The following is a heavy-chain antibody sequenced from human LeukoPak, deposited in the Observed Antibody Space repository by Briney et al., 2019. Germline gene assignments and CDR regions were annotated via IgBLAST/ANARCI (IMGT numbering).Heavy chain of an antibody. J-gene: IGHJ6*02. CDR3: ARAGRLPAATFDV. CDR2: INPSGGYT. V-gene: IGHV1-46*01. CDR1: GYTFSSYY. Sequence: GASVKVSCKASGYTFSSYYMHWVRQAPGQGLEWMGIINPSGGYTTYAQKFQGRVTLTRVTSTSTVYMELSSLRSEDTAVYYCARAGRLPAATFDVWGQGTTVTVSS. D-gene: IGHD2-2*01.